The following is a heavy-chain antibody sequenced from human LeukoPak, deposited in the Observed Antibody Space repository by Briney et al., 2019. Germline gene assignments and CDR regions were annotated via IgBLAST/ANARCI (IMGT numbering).Heavy chain of an antibody. J-gene: IGHJ6*03. CDR2: VTGSGGHT. CDR1: GFTFSSYA. D-gene: IGHD2-21*02. CDR3: TKDLTDYHYYYTDV. Sequence: GGSLRLSCAASGFTFSSYAMSWVRQSPGKGLEWVSGVTGSGGHTYYADSVKGRFTSSRDNSKNTLYLQMNSLGAEDTAVYYCTKDLTDYHYYYTDVWGKGTTVIVSS. V-gene: IGHV3-23*01.